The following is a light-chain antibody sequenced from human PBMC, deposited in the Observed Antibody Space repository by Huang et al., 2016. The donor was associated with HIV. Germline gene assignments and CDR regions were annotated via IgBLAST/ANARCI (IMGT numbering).Light chain of an antibody. J-gene: IGKJ1*01. CDR2: ASA. CDR3: QQYYNDPPCT. CDR1: QGISNA. Sequence: DIQMTQSPSSLSASVGDRVTITCRASQGISNALAWYQQKSGKAMKLLRYASARLESEVPSWFSGSGSGTNYTLTIHVLQPEDFETYYCQQYYNDPPCTFGQGTKVEIK. V-gene: IGKV1-NL1*01.